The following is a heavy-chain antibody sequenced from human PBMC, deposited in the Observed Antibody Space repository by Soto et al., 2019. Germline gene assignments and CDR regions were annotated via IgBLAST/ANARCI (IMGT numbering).Heavy chain of an antibody. CDR2: INPSGGST. D-gene: IGHD3-22*01. Sequence: QVQLVQSGAEVKKPGASVQVSCKASGNTFTTYYMHWVRQAPGQGLEWLGVINPSGGSTRYAQKLQGRVTMTRDTSTRTVYMELSSLRSGDTAVYYCAGVFKIVSETYSDYGMVVWCKWTTGTVSA. CDR3: AGVFKIVSETYSDYGMVV. CDR1: GNTFTTYY. V-gene: IGHV1-46*04. J-gene: IGHJ6*04.